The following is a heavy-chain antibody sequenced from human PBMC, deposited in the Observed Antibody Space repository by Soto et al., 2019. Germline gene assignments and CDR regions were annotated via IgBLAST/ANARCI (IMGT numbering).Heavy chain of an antibody. CDR1: GYTFTSYG. Sequence: ASVKVSCKASGYTFTSYGISWVRQAPGQGLEWMGWISAYNENPNNAEKFQGRVTMTRDTSISTAYMELSRVTSDDTAVYYCASAAVTGTAGLDFWGQGTQVTVSS. D-gene: IGHD6-19*01. CDR3: ASAAVTGTAGLDF. J-gene: IGHJ4*01. V-gene: IGHV1-18*04. CDR2: ISAYNENP.